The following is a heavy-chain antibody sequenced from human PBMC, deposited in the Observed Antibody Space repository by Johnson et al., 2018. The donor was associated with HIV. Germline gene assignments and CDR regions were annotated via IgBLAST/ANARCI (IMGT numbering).Heavy chain of an antibody. CDR1: GFTFSDYY. V-gene: IGHV3-11*04. Sequence: QMLLVESGGGLVKPGGSLRLSCAASGFTFSDYYMSWIRQAPGKGLEWVSYISSSGSTIYYADSVKGRFTISRDNAKNSLYLQMNSLRAEDTAVYYCARERRANWDPNDAFDSWGQGTMVTVSS. D-gene: IGHD7-27*01. CDR3: ARERRANWDPNDAFDS. J-gene: IGHJ3*02. CDR2: ISSSGSTI.